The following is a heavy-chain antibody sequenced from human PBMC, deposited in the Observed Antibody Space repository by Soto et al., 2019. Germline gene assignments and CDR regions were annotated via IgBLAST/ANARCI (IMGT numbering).Heavy chain of an antibody. J-gene: IGHJ4*02. V-gene: IGHV3-33*01. CDR1: GFTFSSYG. Sequence: PGGSLRLSCAASGFTFSSYGMHWVRQAPGKGLEWVAVIWYDGSNKFYADSVKGRFTISRDNSKNTLYLQMNSLRAEDTAVYYWARAWDGYNSVLDYWGQGTMVTVHS. CDR2: IWYDGSNK. D-gene: IGHD5-12*01. CDR3: ARAWDGYNSVLDY.